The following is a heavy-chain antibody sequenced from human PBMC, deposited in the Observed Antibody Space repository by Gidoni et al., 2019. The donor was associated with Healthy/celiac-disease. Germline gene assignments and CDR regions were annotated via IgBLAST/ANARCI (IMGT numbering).Heavy chain of an antibody. CDR3: ARSPAGGYSPFDY. J-gene: IGHJ4*02. D-gene: IGHD3-22*01. CDR2: INPSGGST. Sequence: QVQLVQSGAEVKKPGASVKSSCQASGYTFTSYYMHSVRQAPGQWLEWMGIINPSGGSTSYAQKFQGRVTMTRDTSTSTVYMELSSLRSEDTAVYYCARSPAGGYSPFDYWGQGTLVTVSS. CDR1: GYTFTSYY. V-gene: IGHV1-46*03.